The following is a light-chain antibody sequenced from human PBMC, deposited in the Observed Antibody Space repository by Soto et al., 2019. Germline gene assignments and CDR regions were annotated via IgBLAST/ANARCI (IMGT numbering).Light chain of an antibody. CDR2: INN. CDR3: AAWDDSLNGDV. V-gene: IGLV1-44*01. CDR1: SSNIGSNT. Sequence: QSVLTQPPSASGTPGQRVTISCSGGSSNIGSNTVNWYQHLPGTAPKLLIYINNQRPSGVPDRFSASKSGSSASLAISGLQSGDEADYYRAAWDDSLNGDVFGTGTKVT. J-gene: IGLJ1*01.